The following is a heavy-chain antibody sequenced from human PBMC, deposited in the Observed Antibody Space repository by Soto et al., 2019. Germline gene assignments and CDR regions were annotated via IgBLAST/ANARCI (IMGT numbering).Heavy chain of an antibody. D-gene: IGHD6-19*01. J-gene: IGHJ4*02. V-gene: IGHV3-23*01. CDR3: AEEPSRRGGCFDY. Sequence: EVQLLESGGGLVQPGGSLRLSCAASGFTFSSYAMSWVRQAPGKGLEWVSAISGSGGSTYYADSVKGRFTISRDNSKNTLYLQMNSLRAEDTAVYHCAEEPSRRGGCFDYWGQGTLVTVSS. CDR1: GFTFSSYA. CDR2: ISGSGGST.